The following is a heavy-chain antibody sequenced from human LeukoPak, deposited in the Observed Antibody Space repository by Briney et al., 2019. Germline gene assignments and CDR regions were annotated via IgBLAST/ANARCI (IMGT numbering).Heavy chain of an antibody. CDR3: ARDQFCGGDCYYFDY. D-gene: IGHD2-21*01. J-gene: IGHJ4*02. CDR1: GGTFSSYA. V-gene: IGHV1-69*13. Sequence: SVKVSCKASGGTFSSYAISWVRQAPGQGLEWMGGIIPIFGTANYAQKFQGRVTITADESTSTAYMELSSLRSEDTAVYYYARDQFCGGDCYYFDYWGQGTLVTVSS. CDR2: IIPIFGTA.